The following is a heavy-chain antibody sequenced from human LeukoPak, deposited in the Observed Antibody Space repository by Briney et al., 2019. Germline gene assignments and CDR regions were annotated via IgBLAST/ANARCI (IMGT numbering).Heavy chain of an antibody. D-gene: IGHD3-22*01. CDR2: ISAYNGNT. CDR3: ARVVTMIVVVYPTSAFDI. CDR1: GYTFTSYG. V-gene: IGHV1-18*01. Sequence: ASVKVSCKASGYTFTSYGISWVRQAPGQGLERMGWISAYNGNTNYAQKLQGRVTMTTDTSTSTAYMELRSLRSDDTAVYYCARVVTMIVVVYPTSAFDIWGQGTMVTVSS. J-gene: IGHJ3*02.